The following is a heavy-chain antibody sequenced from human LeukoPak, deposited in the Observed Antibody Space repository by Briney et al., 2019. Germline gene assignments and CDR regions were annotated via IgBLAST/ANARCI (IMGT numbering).Heavy chain of an antibody. D-gene: IGHD1-26*01. CDR2: IYYSGST. Sequence: PSETLSLTCTVSGGSISSSSYYWGWIRQPPGRGLEWIGSIYYSGSTYYNPSLKSRVTISVDTSKNQFSLKLSSVTAADTAVYYCARDRELLFNWFDPWGQGTLVTVSS. V-gene: IGHV4-39*07. CDR3: ARDRELLFNWFDP. CDR1: GGSISSSSYY. J-gene: IGHJ5*02.